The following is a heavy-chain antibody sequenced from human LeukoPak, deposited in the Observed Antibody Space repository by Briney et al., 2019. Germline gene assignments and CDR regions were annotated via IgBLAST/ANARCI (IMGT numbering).Heavy chain of an antibody. CDR3: APLAVAGGNWFDP. CDR1: GGSFSGYY. D-gene: IGHD6-13*01. V-gene: IGHV4-34*01. Sequence: PSETLSLTCAVYGGSFSGYYWSWIRQPPGKGLEWIGEINHSGSTNYNPSLKSRVTISVDTSKNQFSLKLSSVTAADTAVYYCAPLAVAGGNWFDPWGQGTLVTVSS. CDR2: INHSGST. J-gene: IGHJ5*02.